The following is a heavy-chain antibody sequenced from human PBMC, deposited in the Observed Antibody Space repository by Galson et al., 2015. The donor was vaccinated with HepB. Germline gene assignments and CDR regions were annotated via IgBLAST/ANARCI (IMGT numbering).Heavy chain of an antibody. D-gene: IGHD2-2*01. Sequence: SLRLSCAASGFTFNNYAINWVRQAPGKGLERVAVISSDGINKWYADSVKGRFTISRDNSKNTVYLQINSLRAEDTAVYFCAVCFSTSCYAADNFQHWGQGTLVTVSS. V-gene: IGHV3-30-3*01. CDR2: ISSDGINK. CDR3: AVCFSTSCYAADNFQH. J-gene: IGHJ1*01. CDR1: GFTFNNYA.